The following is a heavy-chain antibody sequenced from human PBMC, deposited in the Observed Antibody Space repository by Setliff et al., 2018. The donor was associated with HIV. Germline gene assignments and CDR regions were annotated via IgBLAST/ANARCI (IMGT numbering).Heavy chain of an antibody. CDR3: ARHVRYSGSGSYSFDY. J-gene: IGHJ4*02. Sequence: LSLTCTVSGGSISNYYWSWIRQPPGRGLEWIGYIYNSASTNYNPSLKSRVTMSVDTSKKQFSLKLNSVTAADTAVYYCARHVRYSGSGSYSFDYWGQGTLVTVSS. CDR2: IYNSAST. CDR1: GGSISNYY. D-gene: IGHD3-10*01. V-gene: IGHV4-59*08.